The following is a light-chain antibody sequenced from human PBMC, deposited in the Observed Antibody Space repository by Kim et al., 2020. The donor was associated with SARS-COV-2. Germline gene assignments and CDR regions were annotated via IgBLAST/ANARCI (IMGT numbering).Light chain of an antibody. V-gene: IGKV3-20*01. CDR2: GAF. Sequence: LSPGERSTLPCRASQSVSSSNLAWYQQKPGQAPRLLMYGAFSRATGIPDRFTGSGSGTDFTLTISRLEPEDFAVYYCHHFGPSPRTFGQGTKLEI. CDR3: HHFGPSPRT. J-gene: IGKJ2*01. CDR1: QSVSSSN.